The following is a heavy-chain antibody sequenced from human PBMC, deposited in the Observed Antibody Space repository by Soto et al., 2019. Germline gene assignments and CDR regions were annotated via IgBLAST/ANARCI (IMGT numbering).Heavy chain of an antibody. J-gene: IGHJ6*02. Sequence: PSETLSLTCTVSGGSISSGSYYWGWIRQPPGKGLEWIGSIYYSGSTYYNPSLKSRVTISVDTSKNQFSLKLSSVTAADTAVYYCARNKWFGEFANYYYGMDVWGQGTTVTVSS. CDR2: IYYSGST. V-gene: IGHV4-39*01. CDR1: GGSISSGSYY. CDR3: ARNKWFGEFANYYYGMDV. D-gene: IGHD3-10*01.